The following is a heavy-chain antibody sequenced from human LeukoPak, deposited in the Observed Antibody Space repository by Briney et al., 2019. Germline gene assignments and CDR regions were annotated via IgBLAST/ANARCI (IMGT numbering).Heavy chain of an antibody. CDR2: MNPNSGNT. Sequence: ASVKVSCTASGYTFTNYDINWVRRATGQGLDWMGWMNPNSGNTGYAQKFQGRVTMTRKTSISTAYMELSSLRSEDTAVYYCARGGAYDDVWVSYHYFDYWGQGTLVTVSS. CDR1: GYTFTNYD. D-gene: IGHD3-16*02. V-gene: IGHV1-8*01. J-gene: IGHJ4*02. CDR3: ARGGAYDDVWVSYHYFDY.